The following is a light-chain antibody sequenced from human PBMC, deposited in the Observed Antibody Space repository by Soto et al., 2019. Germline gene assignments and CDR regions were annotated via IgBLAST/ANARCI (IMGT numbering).Light chain of an antibody. Sequence: QSALPQPPSASVSPGQSVTISCIGTSSDVGGYNYVSWYQQHPGKAPKLMIYEVSKRPSGVPDRFSGSKSGNTASLTVSGLQAEDEADYYCSSYAASNNLGVFGGGTQLTVL. CDR3: SSYAASNNLGV. CDR2: EVS. CDR1: SSDVGGYNY. V-gene: IGLV2-8*01. J-gene: IGLJ2*01.